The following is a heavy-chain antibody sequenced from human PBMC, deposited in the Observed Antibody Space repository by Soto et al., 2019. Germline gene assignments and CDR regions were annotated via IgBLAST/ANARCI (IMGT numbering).Heavy chain of an antibody. D-gene: IGHD3-22*01. V-gene: IGHV1-69*13. CDR1: GGTLSDYA. Sequence: ASVKVSCKASGGTLSDYAFSWVRQAPGQGLEWMGGIIPIFGSANYAQKLQGRVTITADESTKTAYMELSSLRSEDTAVYYCARYDNSGSHGFDIWGQGTMVTVSS. J-gene: IGHJ3*02. CDR3: ARYDNSGSHGFDI. CDR2: IIPIFGSA.